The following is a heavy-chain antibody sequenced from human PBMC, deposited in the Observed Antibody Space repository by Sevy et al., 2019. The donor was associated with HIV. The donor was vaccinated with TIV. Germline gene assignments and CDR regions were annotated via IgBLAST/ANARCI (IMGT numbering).Heavy chain of an antibody. V-gene: IGHV3-30-3*01. CDR3: VGAVGARYYFDY. CDR1: GFTFSSYA. Sequence: GGSLRLSCAASGFTFSSYAMHWVRQAPGKGLEWVAVISYDGSNKYYADSVKGRFTISRDNSKNTLYLQMNSLRAEDTAVYYCVGAVGARYYFDYWGQGTLVTVSS. J-gene: IGHJ4*02. CDR2: ISYDGSNK. D-gene: IGHD1-26*01.